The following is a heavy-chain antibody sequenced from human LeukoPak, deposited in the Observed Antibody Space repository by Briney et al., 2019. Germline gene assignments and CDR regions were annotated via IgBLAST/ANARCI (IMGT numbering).Heavy chain of an antibody. V-gene: IGHV5-51*01. CDR1: GYTFHTYW. Sequence: GESLKISCRGSGYTFHTYWIAWVRQMPGKGLEWMGFIYPGDSDTRYSPSFQGQVTISADKSISTVYLQWSSLKASDTAMYYCARRIRSGTYSDYDYWGQGTLVTVSS. J-gene: IGHJ4*02. CDR3: ARRIRSGTYSDYDY. D-gene: IGHD1-26*01. CDR2: IYPGDSDT.